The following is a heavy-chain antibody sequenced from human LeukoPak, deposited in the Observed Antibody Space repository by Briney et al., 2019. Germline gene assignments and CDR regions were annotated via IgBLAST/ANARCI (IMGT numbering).Heavy chain of an antibody. V-gene: IGHV3-23*01. Sequence: GGSLRLSCAASGFTFSSYGMSWVRQAPGKGLEWVSAISGSGGSTYYADSVKGRFTISRDNSRNTVCLQMNSLRAEDTAVYSCAMELSVYRLHGLDFWGQGTKVTVSS. CDR3: AMELSVYRLHGLDF. CDR2: ISGSGGST. D-gene: IGHD5/OR15-5a*01. CDR1: GFTFSSYG. J-gene: IGHJ3*01.